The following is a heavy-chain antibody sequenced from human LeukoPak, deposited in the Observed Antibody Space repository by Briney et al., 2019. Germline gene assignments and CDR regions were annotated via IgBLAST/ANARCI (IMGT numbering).Heavy chain of an antibody. CDR2: INSNGNST. Sequence: GGSLRLSCAASGFTLSSYWMHWVRQAPGKGLVWVSRINSNGNSTNYADSVKGRFTISRDNAKNTLYVQMNSLRAEDTAVYYCARVQYYGSGSYYNWFDPWGQGTLVTVSS. CDR3: ARVQYYGSGSYYNWFDP. D-gene: IGHD3-10*01. V-gene: IGHV3-74*01. J-gene: IGHJ5*02. CDR1: GFTLSSYW.